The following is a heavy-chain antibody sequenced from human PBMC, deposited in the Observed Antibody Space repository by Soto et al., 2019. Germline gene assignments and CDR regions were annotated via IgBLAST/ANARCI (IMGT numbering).Heavy chain of an antibody. CDR2: VFGHGGGP. V-gene: IGHV3-23*01. CDR1: GFTFSSFA. Sequence: EVQLLESGGDLVQPGGSLRLSCAASGFTFSSFAMSWVHQAPGKGLEWVSRVFGHGGGPDYADSVKGRFTISRDNSKNTLFLQMSSLRVDDTAIYYCAKMRGMEVWDYSLDYWGQGTLVTVSS. CDR3: AKMRGMEVWDYSLDY. D-gene: IGHD2-21*01. J-gene: IGHJ4*02.